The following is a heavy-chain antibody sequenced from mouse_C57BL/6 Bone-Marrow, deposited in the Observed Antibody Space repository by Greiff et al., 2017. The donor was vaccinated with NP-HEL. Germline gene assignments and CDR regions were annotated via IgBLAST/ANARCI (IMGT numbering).Heavy chain of an antibody. CDR3: TRTDYYGSSSWFAY. J-gene: IGHJ3*01. V-gene: IGHV1-15*01. D-gene: IGHD1-1*01. CDR1: GYTFTDYE. Sequence: QVQLQQSGAELVRPGASVTLSCKASGYTFTDYEMHWVKQTPVHGLEWIGAIDPETGGTAYNQKFKGKAILTADKSSSTAYMELRSLTSEDSAVYYWTRTDYYGSSSWFAYWGQGTLVTVSA. CDR2: IDPETGGT.